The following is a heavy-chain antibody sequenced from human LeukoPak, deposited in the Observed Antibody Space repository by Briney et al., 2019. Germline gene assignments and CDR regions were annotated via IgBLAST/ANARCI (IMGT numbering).Heavy chain of an antibody. D-gene: IGHD3-22*01. CDR3: ASDQENYYDSSGSYYFDY. V-gene: IGHV1-18*01. CDR2: ISAYNGNT. Sequence: ASVKVSCKASGYTFTSYGISWVRQAPGQGLEWMGWISAYNGNTNYAQKLQGRVTMTTDTSTSTAYMELRSLRSDDTAVYYCASDQENYYDSSGSYYFDYWGQGTLVTVSS. CDR1: GYTFTSYG. J-gene: IGHJ4*02.